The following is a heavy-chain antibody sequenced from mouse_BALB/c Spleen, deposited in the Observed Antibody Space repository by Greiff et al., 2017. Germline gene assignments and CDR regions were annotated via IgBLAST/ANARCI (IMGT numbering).Heavy chain of an antibody. CDR2: IYPGNSDT. CDR1: GYTFTSYW. CDR3: TRYGSITTVVARGWYFDV. J-gene: IGHJ1*01. Sequence: EVQLQQSGTVLARPGASVKMSCKASGYTFTSYWMHWVKQRPGQGLEWIGAIYPGNSDTSYNQKFKGKAKLTAVTSTSTAYMELSSLTNEDSAVYYCTRYGSITTVVARGWYFDVWGAGTTVTVSS. D-gene: IGHD1-1*01. V-gene: IGHV1-5*01.